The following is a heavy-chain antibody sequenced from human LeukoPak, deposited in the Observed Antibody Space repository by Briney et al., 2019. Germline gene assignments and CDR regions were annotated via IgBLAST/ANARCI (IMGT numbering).Heavy chain of an antibody. CDR1: GNTFTSYW. D-gene: IGHD3-3*02. J-gene: IGHJ4*02. CDR2: IYPGDSET. V-gene: IGHV5-51*01. Sequence: GESLKISCQDSGNTFTSYWIGWVRQMPGKGLEWVGIIYPGDSETRYSPSFQGQVTISADKSIRTAYLRWTSLKASDTAIYHCARLSPTYYFDSWGQGTLVTVSS. CDR3: ARLSPTYYFDS.